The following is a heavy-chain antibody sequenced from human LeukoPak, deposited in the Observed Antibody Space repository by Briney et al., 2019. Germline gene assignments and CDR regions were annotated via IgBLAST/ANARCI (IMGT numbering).Heavy chain of an antibody. Sequence: ASVKVSCKASGYSFTTHGISWVRQAPGQGLEWMGWISSYSTYTTYAQKFQGRVIMPTDTSTSTGYLELRSLTSDDTAVYYCPRTGSIYGHETFDTWGQGTVVTVSS. CDR2: ISSYSTYT. CDR1: GYSFTTHG. D-gene: IGHD5-18*01. V-gene: IGHV1-18*01. CDR3: PRTGSIYGHETFDT. J-gene: IGHJ3*02.